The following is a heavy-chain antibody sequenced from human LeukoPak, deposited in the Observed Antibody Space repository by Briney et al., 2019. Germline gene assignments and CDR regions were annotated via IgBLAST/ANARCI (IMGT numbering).Heavy chain of an antibody. Sequence: GGSLRLSCAASGFTFSRFGMNWVRQAPGKGLEWVSYISGSSSSSVSYADSVKGRFTISRDNSKNTLYLQMNSLRAEDTAVYYCAKGGSPRTIWGSFLGAFDYWGQGTLVTVSS. J-gene: IGHJ4*02. D-gene: IGHD3-16*01. CDR1: GFTFSRFG. CDR2: ISGSSSSS. V-gene: IGHV3-23*01. CDR3: AKGGSPRTIWGSFLGAFDY.